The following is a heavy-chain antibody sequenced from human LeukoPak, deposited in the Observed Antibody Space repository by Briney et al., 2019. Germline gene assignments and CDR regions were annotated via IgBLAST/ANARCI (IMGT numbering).Heavy chain of an antibody. J-gene: IGHJ4*02. V-gene: IGHV3-48*03. CDR3: AKDRTRQAY. CDR1: GFVFSSYE. Sequence: GGSLRLSCAASGFVFSSYEMNWVRQAPGKGLEWISYIGNSGSSKYYAASVTGRFTISRDNAKNSLYLQMNSLRAEDTAVYYCAKDRTRQAYWGQGTLVTVSS. CDR2: IGNSGSSK. D-gene: IGHD3-3*01.